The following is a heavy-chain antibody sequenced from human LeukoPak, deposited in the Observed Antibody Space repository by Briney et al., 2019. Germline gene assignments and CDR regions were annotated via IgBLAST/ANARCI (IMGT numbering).Heavy chain of an antibody. V-gene: IGHV4-4*07. CDR3: ARDRVAGLYYFDY. CDR1: GGSISSYY. D-gene: IGHD6-19*01. Sequence: SETLSLTCTVSGGSISSYYWSWIRQPAGKGLEWIGRMYSSGSTNYNPSLKSRVTISVDKSKNQFSLKLSSVTAADTAVYYCARDRVAGLYYFDYWGQGTLVTVSS. CDR2: MYSSGST. J-gene: IGHJ4*02.